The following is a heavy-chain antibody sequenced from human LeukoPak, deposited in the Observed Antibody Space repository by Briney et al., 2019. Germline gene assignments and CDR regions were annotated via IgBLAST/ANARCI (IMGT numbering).Heavy chain of an antibody. V-gene: IGHV3-33*06. D-gene: IGHD3-3*01. CDR2: IWYDGSNK. J-gene: IGHJ3*02. Sequence: PGRSLRLSCAASGFTFSSYGMHWVRQAPGKGLEWVAVIWYDGSNKYYADSVKGRFTISRDNSKNTLYLQMNSLRAEDTAVYYCAKVLEWFYFDIWGQGTMVTVSS. CDR1: GFTFSSYG. CDR3: AKVLEWFYFDI.